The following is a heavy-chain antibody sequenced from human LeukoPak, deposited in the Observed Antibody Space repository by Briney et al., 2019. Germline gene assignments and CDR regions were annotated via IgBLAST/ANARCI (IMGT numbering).Heavy chain of an antibody. CDR3: GRGSYMDV. Sequence: ASVKVSCKASGYTFTSYGISWVRQAPGQGLEWMGWISTYNGHTNFAQRLQDRVTMTTDKSTNTAYMELRSLTSDDTALYYCGRGSYMDVWGRGTTVTVSS. J-gene: IGHJ6*03. CDR2: ISTYNGHT. CDR1: GYTFTSYG. V-gene: IGHV1-18*01.